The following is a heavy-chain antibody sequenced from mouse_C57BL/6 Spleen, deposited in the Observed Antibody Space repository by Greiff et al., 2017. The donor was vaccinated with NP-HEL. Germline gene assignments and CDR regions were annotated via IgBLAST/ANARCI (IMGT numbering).Heavy chain of an antibody. CDR1: GYTFTSYW. V-gene: IGHV1-69*01. CDR2: IDPSDSYT. CDR3: AHSKGDYWYFEV. D-gene: IGHD2-5*01. J-gene: IGHJ1*03. Sequence: VQLQQPGAELVMPGASVKLSCKASGYTFTSYWMHWVKQRPGQGLEWIGEIDPSDSYTNYNQKFKGKSTLTVDKSSSTAYMQLSSLTSEDSAVYYCAHSKGDYWYFEVWGTGTTVTVSS.